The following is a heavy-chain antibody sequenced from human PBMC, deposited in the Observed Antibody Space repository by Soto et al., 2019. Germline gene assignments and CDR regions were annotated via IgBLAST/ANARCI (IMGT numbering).Heavy chain of an antibody. Sequence: QVHLQQSGPGLVKPSETLSLTCTVSSGPSSGHNWGWIRQSPGRGLEWIGYVYNTGGTSYNPSLKTRVTISADTSANHISLTLSSVTAADTAIYYCVRQGIGNLHGLVDVWGQGTTVSVSS. D-gene: IGHD1-1*01. CDR1: SGPSSGHN. J-gene: IGHJ6*02. V-gene: IGHV4-59*08. CDR2: VYNTGGT. CDR3: VRQGIGNLHGLVDV.